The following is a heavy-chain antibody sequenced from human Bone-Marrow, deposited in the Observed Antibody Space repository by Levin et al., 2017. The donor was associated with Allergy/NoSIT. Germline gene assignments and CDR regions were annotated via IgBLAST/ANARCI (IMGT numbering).Heavy chain of an antibody. D-gene: IGHD5-24*01. CDR1: GGTFSSYA. CDR3: ARDRGWLQSPYYYGMDV. J-gene: IGHJ6*02. CDR2: IIPIFGTA. Sequence: SVKVSCKASGGTFSSYAISWVRQAPGQGLEWMGGIIPIFGTANYAQKFQGRVTITADESTSTAYMELSSLRSEDTAVYYCARDRGWLQSPYYYGMDVWGQGTTVTVSS. V-gene: IGHV1-69*13.